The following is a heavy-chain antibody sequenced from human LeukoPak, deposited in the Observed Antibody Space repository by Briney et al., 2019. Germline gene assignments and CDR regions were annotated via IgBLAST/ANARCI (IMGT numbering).Heavy chain of an antibody. V-gene: IGHV3-23*01. CDR3: ARRSSGSPPYYFGY. CDR1: GFTFSSYT. J-gene: IGHJ4*02. CDR2: ITTSDGNT. Sequence: GGSLRLSCAAPGFTFSSYTMSWVRQAPGKGLEWVSTITTSDGNTYYADSVKGRFTISRDNAKNTLYLQMNSLRAEDTAVYYCARRSSGSPPYYFGYWGQGALVTVSS. D-gene: IGHD1-26*01.